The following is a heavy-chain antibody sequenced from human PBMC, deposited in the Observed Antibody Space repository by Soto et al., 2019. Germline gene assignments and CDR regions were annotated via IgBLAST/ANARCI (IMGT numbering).Heavy chain of an antibody. CDR1: GFTFSSYA. D-gene: IGHD3-10*01. CDR3: ARASQGGSVHIAPSDY. CDR2: ISYDGSNK. Sequence: QVQLVESGGGVVQPGRSLRLSCAASGFTFSSYAMHWVRQAPGKGLEWVAVISYDGSNKYYEDSVKGRFTISRDNSKNTLYLQMNSLRAEDTAVYYCARASQGGSVHIAPSDYWGQGTLVTVSS. J-gene: IGHJ4*02. V-gene: IGHV3-30-3*01.